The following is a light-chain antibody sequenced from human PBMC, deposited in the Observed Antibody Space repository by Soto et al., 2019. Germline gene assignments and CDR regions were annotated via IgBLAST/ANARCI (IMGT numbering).Light chain of an antibody. J-gene: IGKJ1*01. CDR3: QQYGSSPRT. CDR2: GAS. Sequence: EIVLTQSPGTLSLSPGERATLCFRASQSVSSNFLAWYQQKPGQAPRLLIYGASNRATGIPDRFSGSGSGTDFTLTIGRLEPEDFVVYYCQQYGSSPRTFGQGTKVDIK. CDR1: QSVSSNF. V-gene: IGKV3-20*01.